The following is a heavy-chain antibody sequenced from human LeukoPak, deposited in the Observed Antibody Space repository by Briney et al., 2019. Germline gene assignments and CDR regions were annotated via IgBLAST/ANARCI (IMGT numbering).Heavy chain of an antibody. CDR2: IYAGGNT. J-gene: IGHJ4*02. CDR1: GFSVNGHY. V-gene: IGHV3-66*01. Sequence: GGSLKLSCAASGFSVNGHYMNWVRQAPGKGLEWVSIIYAGGNTFYADSVKGRFTISRDTSSNTLYLEMNSLRAEDTAFYYCAREPSGNSYRGDFDYWGQGTLVSVSS. CDR3: AREPSGNSYRGDFDY. D-gene: IGHD3-10*01.